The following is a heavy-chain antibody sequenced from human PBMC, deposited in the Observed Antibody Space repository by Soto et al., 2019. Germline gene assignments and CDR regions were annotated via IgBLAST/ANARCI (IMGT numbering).Heavy chain of an antibody. V-gene: IGHV3-9*01. Sequence: EVQLVESGGGLVQPGRSLRLSCAASGFTFDDYAMHWVRQAPGKGLEWVSGISWNSGSIGYADSVKGRFTISRDNAKNSLYLQMNSLRAEDTALYYCAKVGSSSSLVGYYYYYMVVWGKGTTVTVSS. CDR2: ISWNSGSI. CDR1: GFTFDDYA. J-gene: IGHJ6*03. CDR3: AKVGSSSSLVGYYYYYMVV. D-gene: IGHD6-6*01.